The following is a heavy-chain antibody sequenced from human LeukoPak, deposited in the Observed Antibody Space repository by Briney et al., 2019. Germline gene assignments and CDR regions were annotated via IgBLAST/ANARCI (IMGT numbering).Heavy chain of an antibody. CDR3: AKGGWQQLLDY. J-gene: IGHJ4*02. CDR2: ISGSGGNT. Sequence: GGSLRLSCAVSGFTFRSYAMSWVRQAPGKGLEWVSAISGSGGNTYYADSVKGRFTIPRDNSKNTLYLQMNSLRAEDTAIYYCAKGGWQQLLDYWGQGTLVTVSS. D-gene: IGHD6-13*01. CDR1: GFTFRSYA. V-gene: IGHV3-23*01.